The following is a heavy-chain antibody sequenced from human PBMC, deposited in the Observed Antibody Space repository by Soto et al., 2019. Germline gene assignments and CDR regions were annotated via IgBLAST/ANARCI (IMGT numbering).Heavy chain of an antibody. CDR1: GYTFTSYY. J-gene: IGHJ6*02. Sequence: ASVKVSCKASGYTFTSYYMHWVRQAPGQGLEWMGIINPSGGSTSYAQKFQGRVTMTRDTSTSTVYMELSSLRSEDTAVYYCAKVSGSYYYGMDVWSQGTTVTVSS. CDR2: INPSGGST. V-gene: IGHV1-46*01. CDR3: AKVSGSYYYGMDV.